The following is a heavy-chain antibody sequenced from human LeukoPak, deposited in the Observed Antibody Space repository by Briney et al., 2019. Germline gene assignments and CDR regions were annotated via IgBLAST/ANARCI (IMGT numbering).Heavy chain of an antibody. J-gene: IGHJ4*02. D-gene: IGHD2-2*01. CDR2: ISSSSSYI. CDR3: ARLCSSTSCYSID. Sequence: PGGSLRLSCAASGFTFSSYSMNWVRQAPGKGLEWVSSISSSSSYIYYADSVKGRFTISRDNAKNSLYLQMNSLRAEDTAVYYCARLCSSTSCYSIDWGQGTLVTVSS. V-gene: IGHV3-21*01. CDR1: GFTFSSYS.